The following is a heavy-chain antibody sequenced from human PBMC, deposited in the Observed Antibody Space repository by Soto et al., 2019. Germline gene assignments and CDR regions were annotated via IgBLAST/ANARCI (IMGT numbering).Heavy chain of an antibody. D-gene: IGHD5-12*01. V-gene: IGHV6-1*01. J-gene: IGHJ5*02. CDR3: AKGDNLGPKTGYAFDP. CDR1: GDSVSSNTAS. CDR2: THSRSKWYN. Sequence: PSQTLSLTCAISGDSVSSNTASWNWVRQSPSRGLEWLGRTHSRSKWYNDYAVSVKSRIIINPDTSKNQFSLQLNSVTPEDTAVYYCAKGDNLGPKTGYAFDPWGQGILVTVSS.